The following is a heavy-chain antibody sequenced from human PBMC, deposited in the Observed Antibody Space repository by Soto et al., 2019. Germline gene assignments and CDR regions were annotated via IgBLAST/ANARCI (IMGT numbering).Heavy chain of an antibody. V-gene: IGHV3-21*01. Sequence: EVQLVESGGGLVKPGGSLRLSCAASGFTFSSYSMNWVRQATGKGLEWVSSISSSSSYIYYADSVKGRFTISRDNAKNSLYLQMNSLRAEDTAVYYCARELYDILTGYYLDYWGQGTLVTVSS. J-gene: IGHJ4*02. CDR1: GFTFSSYS. CDR2: ISSSSSYI. CDR3: ARELYDILTGYYLDY. D-gene: IGHD3-9*01.